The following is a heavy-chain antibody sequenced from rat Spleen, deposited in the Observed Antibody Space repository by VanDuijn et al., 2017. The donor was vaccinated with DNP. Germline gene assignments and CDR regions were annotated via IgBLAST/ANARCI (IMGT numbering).Heavy chain of an antibody. V-gene: IGHV5S23*01. Sequence: EVQLVESGGGLVQPGRSLKLSCAASGFTFSNYGMAWVRQTPTKGLEWVASISTGGDDTYYRDSVKGRFSLSRDNAKSTLYLQVNSLRSEDTATDYCTSNPHIRTAAPFDYWGQGVMVTVSS. D-gene: IGHD3-8*01. J-gene: IGHJ2*01. CDR1: GFTFSNYG. CDR2: ISTGGDDT. CDR3: TSNPHIRTAAPFDY.